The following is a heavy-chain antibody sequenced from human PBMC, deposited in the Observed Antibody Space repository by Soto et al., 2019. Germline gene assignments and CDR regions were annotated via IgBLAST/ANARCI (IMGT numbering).Heavy chain of an antibody. Sequence: GGSLRLSCAASGFTFSSYGMHWVRQAPGKGLEWVAVIWYDGSNKHYADPVKGRFTVSRDNSKNTLSLQMNSLRAEDTAIYYCARDIDWYSNSSGFDNWGQGTLVTVSS. CDR2: IWYDGSNK. CDR1: GFTFSSYG. V-gene: IGHV3-33*01. D-gene: IGHD1-26*01. J-gene: IGHJ4*02. CDR3: ARDIDWYSNSSGFDN.